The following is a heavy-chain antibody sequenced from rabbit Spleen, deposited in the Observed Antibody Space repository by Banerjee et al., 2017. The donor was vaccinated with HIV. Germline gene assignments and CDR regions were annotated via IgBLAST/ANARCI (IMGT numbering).Heavy chain of an antibody. CDR1: GFSFSSGYY. Sequence: QSLEESGGDLVKPGASLTLTCTASGFSFSSGYYMSWVRQAPGKGLEWIGCIGAGSGTTYYASWVNGRFTISKTSSTTVTLQMTSLTAADTATYFCASAYSDVYFNLWGPGTLVTVS. J-gene: IGHJ4*01. CDR3: ASAYSDVYFNL. V-gene: IGHV1S40*01. CDR2: IGAGSGTT. D-gene: IGHD6-1*01.